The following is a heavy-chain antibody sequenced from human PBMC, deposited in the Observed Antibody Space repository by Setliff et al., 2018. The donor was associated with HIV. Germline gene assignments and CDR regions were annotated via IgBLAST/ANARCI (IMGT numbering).Heavy chain of an antibody. V-gene: IGHV4-39*07. CDR2: ISYGGIT. J-gene: IGHJ4*02. CDR1: GGSFTSRSYY. CDR3: ARVPGRDYYDTSGDFDY. Sequence: PSETLSLTCTVSGGSFTSRSYYWNWIRQPPGKGLEWIGAISYGGITYYNPSLTSRVTISVDTSKNQFSLKVTSVTAADTAVYYCARVPGRDYYDTSGDFDYWGLGTLVTVSS. D-gene: IGHD3-22*01.